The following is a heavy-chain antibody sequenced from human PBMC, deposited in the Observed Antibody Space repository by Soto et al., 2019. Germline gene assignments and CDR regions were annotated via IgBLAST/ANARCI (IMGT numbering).Heavy chain of an antibody. J-gene: IGHJ6*02. Sequence: GGSLRLSCAASGFTFSSYAMHWVRQAPGKGLEWVAVISYDGSNKYYADSAKGRFTISRDNSKNTLYLQMNSLRAEDTAVYYCARAHVFSIAVWYYYYYGMDVWGQGTTVTVSS. D-gene: IGHD6-19*01. V-gene: IGHV3-30-3*01. CDR1: GFTFSSYA. CDR3: ARAHVFSIAVWYYYYYGMDV. CDR2: ISYDGSNK.